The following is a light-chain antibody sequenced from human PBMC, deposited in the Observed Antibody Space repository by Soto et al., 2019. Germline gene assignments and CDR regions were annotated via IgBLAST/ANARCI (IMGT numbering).Light chain of an antibody. Sequence: EIVLTQSPATLSLSPGERATLSCRASQSVTNSLAWYQQQPGQAPRLLIYHASNRATGVPARFSGSGSGTDFTLTIGSLEPTDFAVYDSQQRTTFGQGTKVEIK. J-gene: IGKJ1*01. CDR1: QSVTNS. CDR2: HAS. V-gene: IGKV3-11*01. CDR3: QQRTT.